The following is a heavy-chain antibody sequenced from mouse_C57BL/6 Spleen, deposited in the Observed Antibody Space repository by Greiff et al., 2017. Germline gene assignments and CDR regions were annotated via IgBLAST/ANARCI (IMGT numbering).Heavy chain of an antibody. Sequence: EVKLQESGPGLVKPSQSLSLTCSVTGYSITSGYYWNWIRQFPGNKLEWMGYISYDGSNNYNPSLKNRISITRDTSKNQFFLQLNSVTTEDTATYYCARGDYGSSYYFDYWGQGTTLTVSS. D-gene: IGHD1-1*01. V-gene: IGHV3-6*01. CDR3: ARGDYGSSYYFDY. CDR2: ISYDGSN. CDR1: GYSITSGYY. J-gene: IGHJ2*01.